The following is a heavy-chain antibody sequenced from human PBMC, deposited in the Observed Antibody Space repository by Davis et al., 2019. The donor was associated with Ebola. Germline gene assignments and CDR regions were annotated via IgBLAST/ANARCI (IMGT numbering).Heavy chain of an antibody. CDR1: GFSLSNARMG. CDR3: ARFLVVITEVYYYYGMDV. CDR2: IFSNDEK. D-gene: IGHD3-22*01. Sequence: SGPTLVKPTETLTLTCTVSGFSLSNARMGVSWIRQPPGKALEWLAHIFSNDEKSYSTSLKSRLTISKDTSKSQVVLTMTNMDPVDTATYYCARFLVVITEVYYYYGMDVWGQGTTVTVSS. V-gene: IGHV2-26*01. J-gene: IGHJ6*02.